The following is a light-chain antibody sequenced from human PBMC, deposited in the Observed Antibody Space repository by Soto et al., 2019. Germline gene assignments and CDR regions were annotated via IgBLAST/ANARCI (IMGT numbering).Light chain of an antibody. V-gene: IGLV2-14*01. J-gene: IGLJ2*01. CDR2: EVS. CDR1: SSDVGGYNY. CDR3: SSYARSSPLV. Sequence: QSALTQPASVSGSPGQSITISCTGTSSDVGGYNYVSWYQQHPGKAPKLMIYEVSNRPSGVSNRFSGSKSGNTASLTISGLQAEGEADYYCSSYARSSPLVFGGGTKLTLL.